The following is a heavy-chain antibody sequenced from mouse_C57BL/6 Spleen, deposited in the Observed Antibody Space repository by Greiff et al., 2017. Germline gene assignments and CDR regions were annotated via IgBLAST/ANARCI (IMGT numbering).Heavy chain of an antibody. CDR1: GYTFTSYG. CDR2: IYPRSGNT. J-gene: IGHJ1*03. V-gene: IGHV1-81*01. CDR3: ARGDYDGDWYFDV. D-gene: IGHD2-4*01. Sequence: VMLVESGAELARPGASVKLSCKASGYTFTSYGISWVKQRTGQGLEWIGEIYPRSGNTYYNEKFKGKATLTADKSSSTAYMELRSLTSEDSAVYFCARGDYDGDWYFDVWGTGTTVTVSS.